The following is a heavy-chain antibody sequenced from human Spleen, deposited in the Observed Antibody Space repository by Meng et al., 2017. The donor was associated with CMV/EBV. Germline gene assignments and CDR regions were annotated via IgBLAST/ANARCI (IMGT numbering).Heavy chain of an antibody. D-gene: IGHD6-6*01. Sequence: GGSLRLSCAASGFTFSNYWVHWVRQGPGKGLVWVSRINSDGSSTSYADSVKGRFTISRDNAKNTLYLQMNSLRAEDTAVYYCALSSSSDAFDIWGQGTMVTVSS. V-gene: IGHV3-74*01. CDR1: GFTFSNYW. J-gene: IGHJ3*02. CDR3: ALSSSSDAFDI. CDR2: INSDGSST.